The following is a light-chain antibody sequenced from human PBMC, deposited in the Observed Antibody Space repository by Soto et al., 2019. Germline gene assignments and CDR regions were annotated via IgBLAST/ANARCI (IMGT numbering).Light chain of an antibody. V-gene: IGLV2-14*01. CDR3: SSYTSSREV. Sequence: QSALTQPASVSGSPGQSITISCTGTSSDVGGYNYVSWYQQHPGKAPKLMIYDVSNRPSGVSNSFSGSKSGNTASLTISGLQAEDEADYYCSSYTSSREVFGTGTKLTVL. J-gene: IGLJ1*01. CDR1: SSDVGGYNY. CDR2: DVS.